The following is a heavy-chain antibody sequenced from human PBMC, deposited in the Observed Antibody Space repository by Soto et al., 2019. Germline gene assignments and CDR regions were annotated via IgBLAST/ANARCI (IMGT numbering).Heavy chain of an antibody. J-gene: IGHJ6*02. CDR3: ARPIIAAAGGYYYGMDV. CDR1: GYTFTSYG. CDR2: INACNGNT. D-gene: IGHD6-13*01. V-gene: IGHV1-18*01. Sequence: ASVKVSCKASGYTFTSYGISWVRQAPGQGLEWMGWINACNGNTKYSQKFQGRVTITRDTSASKAYMELSSLRSEDTAVYYCARPIIAAAGGYYYGMDVWGQGTTVTVSS.